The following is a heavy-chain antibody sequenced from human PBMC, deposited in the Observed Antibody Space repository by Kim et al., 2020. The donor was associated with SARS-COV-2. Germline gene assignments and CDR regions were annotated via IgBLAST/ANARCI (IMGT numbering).Heavy chain of an antibody. J-gene: IGHJ6*03. D-gene: IGHD3-10*01. CDR2: IIPIFGSA. CDR1: GGTFSSYA. Sequence: SVKVSCKASGGTFSSYAISWVRQAPGQGLEWMGGIIPIFGSANYAQKFQGRVTITADESTSTAYMELSSLRSEDTAVYYCAGLWFRELFPGYYYMDVWGKGTTVTVSS. V-gene: IGHV1-69*13. CDR3: AGLWFRELFPGYYYMDV.